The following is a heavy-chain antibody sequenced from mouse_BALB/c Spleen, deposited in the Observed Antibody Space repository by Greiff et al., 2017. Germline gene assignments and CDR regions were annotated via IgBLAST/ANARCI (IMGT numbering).Heavy chain of an antibody. J-gene: IGHJ4*01. CDR1: GFAFSSYD. CDR3: ARQGTYYAMDY. Sequence: EVKLVESGGDLVKPGGSLKLSCAASGFAFSSYDMSWVRQTPEKRLEWVAYISSGGGSTYYPDTVKGRFTISRDNAKNTLYLQMSSLKSEDTAMYYCARQGTYYAMDYWGQGTSVTVSS. CDR2: ISSGGGST. D-gene: IGHD3-3*01. V-gene: IGHV5-12-1*01.